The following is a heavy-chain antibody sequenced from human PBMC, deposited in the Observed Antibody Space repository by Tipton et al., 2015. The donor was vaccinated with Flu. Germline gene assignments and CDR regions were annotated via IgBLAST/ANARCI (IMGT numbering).Heavy chain of an antibody. J-gene: IGHJ5*02. D-gene: IGHD3-10*01. CDR2: VFYTGST. Sequence: TLSLTCSVSGGSISSYYWSWIRQPPGKGLEWIGYVFYTGSTDYNPSLKSRVTISVDTSKNQFSLELISVTAADTAVYYGARIQGGYYGWERYDTWGQGMLVTVTT. CDR3: ARIQGGYYGWERYDT. CDR1: GGSISSYY. V-gene: IGHV4-59*01.